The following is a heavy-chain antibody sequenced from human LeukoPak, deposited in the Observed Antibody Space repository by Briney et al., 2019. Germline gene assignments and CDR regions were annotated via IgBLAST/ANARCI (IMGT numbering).Heavy chain of an antibody. J-gene: IGHJ6*03. CDR3: AKDYGSGLYYYYYYMDV. D-gene: IGHD3-10*01. V-gene: IGHV3-23*01. CDR2: ISGSGDSA. CDR1: GFTFSSFG. Sequence: GGSLRLSCAASGFTFSSFGMSWVRQAPGKGLEWVSGISGSGDSAYYADSVKGRFAISRDNSKKTLYLQMNSLRAEDTAVYYCAKDYGSGLYYYYYYMDVWGKGTTVTVSS.